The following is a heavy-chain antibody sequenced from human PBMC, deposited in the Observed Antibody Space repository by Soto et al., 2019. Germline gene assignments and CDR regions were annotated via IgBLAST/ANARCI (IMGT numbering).Heavy chain of an antibody. CDR1: GDSIRSYY. CDR3: AREQYNWKI. CDR2: VFHTGNT. D-gene: IGHD1-20*01. J-gene: IGHJ4*02. V-gene: IGHV4-59*01. Sequence: SETLSLTCSVSGDSIRSYYWTWIRQPPGKGLQWIGYVFHTGNTNYNPSLKSRVTISEDASKNQVSLRLTSVTAADTAVYFCAREQYNWKIWGQGTLVTAPQ.